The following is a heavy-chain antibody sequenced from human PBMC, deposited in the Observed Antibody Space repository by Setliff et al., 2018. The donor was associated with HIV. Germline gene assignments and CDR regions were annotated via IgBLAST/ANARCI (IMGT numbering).Heavy chain of an antibody. CDR1: GGSIISSNW. D-gene: IGHD3-22*01. CDR2: IYHSGST. CDR3: ARQIETYYYASSGYPAYFDY. Sequence: SETLSLTCAVSGGSIISSNWWSWVRQPPGKGLEWIGEIYHSGSTYYNPSLKSRVTLSVDTSKNQFSLKLSSVTAADTAMYYCARQIETYYYASSGYPAYFDYWGQGTLVTVSS. J-gene: IGHJ4*02. V-gene: IGHV4-4*02.